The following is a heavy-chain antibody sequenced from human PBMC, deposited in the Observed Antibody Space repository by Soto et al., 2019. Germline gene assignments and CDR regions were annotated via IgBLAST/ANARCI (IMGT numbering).Heavy chain of an antibody. CDR2: IYYSGCT. Sequence: QMQLQESGPELVKPSQTLSLICTVSGYSMTSGGYYWSWIRHLPGKGLEWIGYIYYSGCTQFNPALKFQVSMTVNTSKNQFSLRLSSVTAADTAVYYCGTLLGSHQHYYFGIDVWGQGTTVTVSS. J-gene: IGHJ6*02. V-gene: IGHV4-31*01. CDR1: GYSMTSGGYY. D-gene: IGHD2-2*01. CDR3: GTLLGSHQHYYFGIDV.